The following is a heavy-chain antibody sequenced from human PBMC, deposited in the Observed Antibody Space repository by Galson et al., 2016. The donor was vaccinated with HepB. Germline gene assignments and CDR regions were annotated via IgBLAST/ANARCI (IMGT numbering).Heavy chain of an antibody. CDR3: ARHLPAGGWYEGYFDL. V-gene: IGHV4-59*08. CDR1: GGSFSGHY. J-gene: IGHJ2*01. CDR2: VYYSGGT. Sequence: SETLSLTCAVYGGSFSGHYWSWIRQPPGRGLEWIGYVYYSGGTDYNPSLKSRVTIPVDTSKNQFSLRLTSVTAADTAVYYFARHLPAGGWYEGYFDLWGRGALVAVSS. D-gene: IGHD6-19*01.